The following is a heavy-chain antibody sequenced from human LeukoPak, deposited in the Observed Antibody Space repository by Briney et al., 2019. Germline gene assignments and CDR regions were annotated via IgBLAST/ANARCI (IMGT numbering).Heavy chain of an antibody. Sequence: SGTLSLTCAVSGGSISSSNWWSWVRQPPGKGLEWIGEIYHSGSTNYNPSLKSRVTISVDTSKSQFSLKLSSVTAADTAVYYCARTNFDWTSHDYWGQGTLVTVSS. J-gene: IGHJ4*02. D-gene: IGHD3-9*01. CDR3: ARTNFDWTSHDY. CDR1: GGSISSSNW. CDR2: IYHSGST. V-gene: IGHV4-4*02.